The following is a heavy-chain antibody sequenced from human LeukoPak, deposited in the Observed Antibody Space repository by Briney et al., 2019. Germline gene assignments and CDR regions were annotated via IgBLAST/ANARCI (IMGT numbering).Heavy chain of an antibody. CDR2: ISYDGSNK. J-gene: IGHJ4*02. V-gene: IGHV3-30*03. CDR3: ARHGFDY. Sequence: GGSLRLSCAASGFTFSSYGMHWVRQAPGKGLEWVAVISYDGSNKYYADSVKGRFTISRDNAKNSLYLQMNSLRDEDTAVYYCARHGFDYWGQGTLVTVSS. CDR1: GFTFSSYG.